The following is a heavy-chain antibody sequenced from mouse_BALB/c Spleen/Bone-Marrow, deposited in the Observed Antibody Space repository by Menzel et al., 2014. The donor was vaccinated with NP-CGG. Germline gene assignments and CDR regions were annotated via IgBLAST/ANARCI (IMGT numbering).Heavy chain of an antibody. D-gene: IGHD2-4*01. CDR3: ARDYDYDAWFAY. Sequence: LQESGPELVKPGASVRISCKASGYTFTSYYIHWVKQRPGQGLEWIGWIYPGNVNTKYNEKFKGKATLIADKSSSTAYMQLSSLTSEDSAVYFCARDYDYDAWFAYWGQGTLVTVSA. CDR2: IYPGNVNT. CDR1: GYTFTSYY. V-gene: IGHV1S56*01. J-gene: IGHJ3*01.